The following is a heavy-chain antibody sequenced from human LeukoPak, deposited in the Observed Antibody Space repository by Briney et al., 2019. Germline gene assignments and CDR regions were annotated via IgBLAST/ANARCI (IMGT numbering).Heavy chain of an antibody. Sequence: ASVKVSCKASGGTFNSYRISWVRQAPGQGLEWMGGIIPIFGTANYAQKFQGRVTITADESTSTAYLDLSGLRSADTAVYYCARGPSSSGLYNFFDYWGQGTLVTVSS. CDR2: IIPIFGTA. J-gene: IGHJ4*02. CDR3: ARGPSSSGLYNFFDY. D-gene: IGHD3-10*01. CDR1: GGTFNSYR. V-gene: IGHV1-69*01.